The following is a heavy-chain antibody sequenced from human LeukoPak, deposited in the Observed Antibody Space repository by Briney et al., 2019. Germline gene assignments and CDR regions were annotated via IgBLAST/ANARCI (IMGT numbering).Heavy chain of an antibody. Sequence: GGSLRLSCAPSGLTFSSYSMNWVRQAPGKGLEWVSSISSSSSYIYYADSVKGRFTISRDNAKNSLYLQMNSLRAEDTAVDYCARDAKGAFDIWGQGTMVTVSS. CDR2: ISSSSSYI. J-gene: IGHJ3*02. V-gene: IGHV3-21*01. CDR1: GLTFSSYS. CDR3: ARDAKGAFDI.